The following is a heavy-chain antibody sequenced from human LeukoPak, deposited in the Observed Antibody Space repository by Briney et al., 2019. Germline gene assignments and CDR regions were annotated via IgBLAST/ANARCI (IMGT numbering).Heavy chain of an antibody. V-gene: IGHV4-59*12. CDR2: IQHSDI. D-gene: IGHD5-12*01. J-gene: IGHJ4*02. CDR3: TKVLRGYSDYGD. CDR1: GASISSSY. Sequence: PSETLSLTRAVSGASISSSYWSWIRQPPGKGLEYIGYIQHSDINYNPSLKSRVTMTLDTSKNQFSLKLTSVTAADTAIYYCTKVLRGYSDYGDWGQGTLVTVSS.